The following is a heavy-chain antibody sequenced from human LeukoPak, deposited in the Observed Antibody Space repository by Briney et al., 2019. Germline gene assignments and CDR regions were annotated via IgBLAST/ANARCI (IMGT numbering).Heavy chain of an antibody. V-gene: IGHV4-59*01. CDR2: IYYSGST. CDR3: ARVTYTGYSIYGMDV. J-gene: IGHJ6*02. CDR1: GGSISSYY. Sequence: SETLSLTCTVSGGSISSYYWCWIRQPPGKGLEWIGYIYYSGSTNYNPSLKSRVTISVDTSKNQFSLKLSSVTAADTAVYYCARVTYTGYSIYGMDVWGQGTTVTVSS. D-gene: IGHD6-13*01.